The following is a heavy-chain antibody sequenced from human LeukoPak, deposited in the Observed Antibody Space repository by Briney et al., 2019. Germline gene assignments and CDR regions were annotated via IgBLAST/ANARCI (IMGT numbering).Heavy chain of an antibody. CDR3: ARGFVLGAAKNYFDY. D-gene: IGHD2-21*02. CDR2: ISYDGTNK. J-gene: IGHJ4*02. V-gene: IGHV3-30-3*01. Sequence: GGSLRLSCAASGSIFSNAWMSWVRQTPGKGLEWVAVISYDGTNKYYADSVKGRFTISRDNSKNTLSLQMNSLRAEDTALYYCARGFVLGAAKNYFDYWGQGALVTVSS. CDR1: GSIFSNAW.